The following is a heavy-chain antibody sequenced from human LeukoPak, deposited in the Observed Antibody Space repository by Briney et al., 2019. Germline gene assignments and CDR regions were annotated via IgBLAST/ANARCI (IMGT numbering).Heavy chain of an antibody. CDR3: ARTQLDLDGFDI. J-gene: IGHJ3*02. D-gene: IGHD1-1*01. CDR1: GFTFNTYT. V-gene: IGHV3-48*04. CDR2: ISSGTINHS. Sequence: GGSLRLSCAASGFTFNTYTMNWIRQAPGKGLECLSYISSGTINHSNYADSVKGRFTISRDNARNSLYLQMNSLRGEDTAVYYCARTQLDLDGFDIWGQGTTVTVSS.